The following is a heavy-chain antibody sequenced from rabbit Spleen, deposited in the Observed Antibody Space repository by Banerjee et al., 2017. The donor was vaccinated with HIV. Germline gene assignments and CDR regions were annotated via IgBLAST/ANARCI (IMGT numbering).Heavy chain of an antibody. CDR1: GFSFSRSYD. V-gene: IGHV1S45*01. CDR2: IYTGDGTT. D-gene: IGHD6-1*01. Sequence: QEQLVESGGGLVQPGASLRLTCTASGFSFSRSYDMCWVRQAPGKGLEWIACIYTGDGTTYYATWAKGRFTISKTSSTTVTLQMTSLTAADTATYFCARDILSSDAYDLWGPGTLVTV. J-gene: IGHJ4*01. CDR3: ARDILSSDAYDL.